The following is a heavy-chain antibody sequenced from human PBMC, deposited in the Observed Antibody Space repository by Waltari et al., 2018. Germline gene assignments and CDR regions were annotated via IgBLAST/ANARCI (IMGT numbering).Heavy chain of an antibody. V-gene: IGHV4-30-4*08. CDR3: ARQSLSWDALDV. J-gene: IGHJ3*01. CDR2: IAYRGNT. CDR1: GGSISNGDYY. Sequence: QVQLHESGPGLLKPSQTLSLTCSVSGGSISNGDYYWTWIRQPPGQGLEYIGHIAYRGNTYYSPSLKSRIFISVDTSNNQFSLKLSSVSAADTAMYYCARQSLSWDALDVWGQGTALTVSS.